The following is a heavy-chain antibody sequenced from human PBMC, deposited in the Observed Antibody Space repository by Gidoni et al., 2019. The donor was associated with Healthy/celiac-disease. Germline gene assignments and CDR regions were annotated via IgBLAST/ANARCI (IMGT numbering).Heavy chain of an antibody. CDR1: AFTFSSYG. CDR2: IWYDGSNK. J-gene: IGHJ4*02. V-gene: IGHV3-33*01. D-gene: IGHD5-12*01. CDR3: ARGLPPSPLDY. Sequence: QVQLVESGGGVVQPGMSLRLSCAASAFTFSSYGMHWVRQAPGKGLEWVAVIWYDGSNKYYADSVKGRFTISRDNSKNTLYLQMNSLRAEDTAVYYCARGLPPSPLDYWGQGTLVTVSS.